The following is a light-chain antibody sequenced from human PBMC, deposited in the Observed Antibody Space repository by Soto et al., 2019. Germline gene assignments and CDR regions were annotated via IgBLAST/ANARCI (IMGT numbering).Light chain of an antibody. CDR1: TGAVTSGYY. Sequence: QAVVTQEHSLTVSPGGTVTLTCASSTGAVTSGYYANWLQQKPGQAPRSLIYSTSNKHSWTPARFSGYLLGGKAALTLSGVKPDDEAEYYCLLYYGDTHLCVFGGGTQLTVL. V-gene: IGLV7-43*01. J-gene: IGLJ3*02. CDR2: STS. CDR3: LLYYGDTHLCV.